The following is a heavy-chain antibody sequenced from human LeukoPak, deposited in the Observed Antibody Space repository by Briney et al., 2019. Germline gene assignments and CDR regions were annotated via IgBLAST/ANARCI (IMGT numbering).Heavy chain of an antibody. Sequence: GGSLRLSCAASGFTFSSYGMHWVRQAPGKGLEWVAFIRYDGSNKYYADSVKGRFTISRDNSKNTLYLQMNSLRAEDTAVYYCAKSFGESFHWAYYFDYWGQGTLVTVSS. CDR3: AKSFGESFHWAYYFDY. V-gene: IGHV3-30*02. CDR1: GFTFSSYG. D-gene: IGHD3-10*01. J-gene: IGHJ4*02. CDR2: IRYDGSNK.